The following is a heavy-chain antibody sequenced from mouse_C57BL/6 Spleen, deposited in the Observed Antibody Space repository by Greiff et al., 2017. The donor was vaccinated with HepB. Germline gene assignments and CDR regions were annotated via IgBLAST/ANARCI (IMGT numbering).Heavy chain of an antibody. CDR2: INPNNGGT. D-gene: IGHD3-3*01. J-gene: IGHJ4*01. CDR3: ASAHEGLYAMDY. CDR1: GYTFTDYY. Sequence: EVQLQQSGPELVKPGASVKISCKASGYTFTDYYMNWVKQSHGKSLEWIGDINPNNGGTSYNQKFKGKATLTVDKSSSTAYMELRSLTSEDSAVYYCASAHEGLYAMDYWGQGTSVTVSS. V-gene: IGHV1-26*01.